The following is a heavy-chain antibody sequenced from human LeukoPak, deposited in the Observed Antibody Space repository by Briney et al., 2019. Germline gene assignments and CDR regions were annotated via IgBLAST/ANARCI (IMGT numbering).Heavy chain of an antibody. CDR1: GFPFSTYE. V-gene: IGHV3-48*03. CDR3: ARVGAYAAANW. J-gene: IGHJ4*02. CDR2: ISTSGSTI. Sequence: GGSLRPSCAASGFPFSTYEMNWVRQAPGKGLEWVSYISTSGSTIYYADSVKGRFTISRDNAKNLLYLQMNSLRAEDTAVYNCARVGAYAAANWWGQGTLVTVSS. D-gene: IGHD7-27*01.